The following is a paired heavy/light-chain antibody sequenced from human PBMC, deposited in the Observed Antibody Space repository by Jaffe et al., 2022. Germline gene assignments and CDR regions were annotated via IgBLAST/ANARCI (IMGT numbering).Heavy chain of an antibody. CDR1: GFTFSSYA. J-gene: IGHJ2*01. CDR2: ISGGGGST. CDR3: AKDYNSGWYSASYFDL. V-gene: IGHV3-23*01. Sequence: EVQVLESGGDLVQPGGSLRLSCAASGFTFSSYAMSWVRQAPGKGLEWVSAISGGGGSTYYADSVKGRFTISRDNSKNTLYLQMNSLRVEDTAVYYCAKDYNSGWYSASYFDLWGRGTLVTVSS. D-gene: IGHD6-19*01.
Light chain of an antibody. CDR1: QSVNTY. CDR2: DAS. J-gene: IGKJ5*01. CDR3: QHRSNLIA. Sequence: EIVLTQSPATLSLSPGERATLSCRASQSVNTYLAWYQQKPGQAPRLLISDASNRATGIPPRFSGSGSGTDFTLTISSLEPEDFAVYYCQHRSNLIAFGQGTRLEIK. V-gene: IGKV3-11*01.